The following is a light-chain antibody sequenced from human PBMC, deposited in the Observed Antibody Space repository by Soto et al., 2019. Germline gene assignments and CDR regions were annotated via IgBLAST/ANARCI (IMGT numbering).Light chain of an antibody. Sequence: QPVLTQSPSASASLGASVKLTCTLSSGHSSYAIAWHQQQPEKGPRYLMKVNSDGSHKKGDGIPDRFSGSSSGAERYLTISILQSEDEADYYCQTWGTGILVFGGGTKVTVL. CDR2: VNSDGSH. J-gene: IGLJ2*01. V-gene: IGLV4-69*01. CDR1: SGHSSYA. CDR3: QTWGTGILV.